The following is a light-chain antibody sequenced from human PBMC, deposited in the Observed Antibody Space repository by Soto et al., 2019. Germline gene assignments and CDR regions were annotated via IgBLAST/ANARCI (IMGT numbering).Light chain of an antibody. J-gene: IGKJ2*01. Sequence: DIVMTQSPDSLAVYLGERATINCKSSQSVLYSSNNNNYLAWYQHKPGQPPKLLIYWASTRESGVPDRFSGSGSGTDFTLTISSLQAEDVAVYYCQQFYSTPYTFGQGTKLEIK. CDR3: QQFYSTPYT. V-gene: IGKV4-1*01. CDR1: QSVLYSSNNNNY. CDR2: WAS.